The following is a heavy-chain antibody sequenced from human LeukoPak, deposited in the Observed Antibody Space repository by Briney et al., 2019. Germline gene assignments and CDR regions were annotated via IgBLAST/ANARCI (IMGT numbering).Heavy chain of an antibody. J-gene: IGHJ4*02. CDR3: ARGYSSSWYLFDY. Sequence: GGSLRLSCAASGFTFSSYWMSWVRQAPGKGLEWVANIKQDGSEKYYVDSVKGRFTISRDNAKKTLYLQMNSLRAEDTAVYYCARGYSSSWYLFDYWGQGTLVTVSS. CDR2: IKQDGSEK. V-gene: IGHV3-7*04. D-gene: IGHD6-13*01. CDR1: GFTFSSYW.